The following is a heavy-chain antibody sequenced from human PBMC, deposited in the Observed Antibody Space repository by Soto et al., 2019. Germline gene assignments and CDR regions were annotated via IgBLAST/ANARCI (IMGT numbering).Heavy chain of an antibody. D-gene: IGHD3-22*01. Sequence: EVQLLESGGGLAQPGGSLRLSCAASGFSIDSYAMNWVRQAPGKGLEWISMIRNSGESTYYAESVKGRFTNSRDSSKNTLYMKMKSLRIEDTAVFYCAKVLGHNSGYAILDQWGQGTRVTVTS. CDR3: AKVLGHNSGYAILDQ. CDR2: IRNSGEST. CDR1: GFSIDSYA. J-gene: IGHJ1*01. V-gene: IGHV3-23*01.